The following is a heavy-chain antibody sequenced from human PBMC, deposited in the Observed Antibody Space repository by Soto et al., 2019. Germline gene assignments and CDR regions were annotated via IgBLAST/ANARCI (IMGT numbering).Heavy chain of an antibody. J-gene: IGHJ5*02. CDR2: ISYSGST. Sequence: QVQLQESGPGLVKPSQTLSLTCTVSGGSISSGDYCWGWIRQPPGKGLEWIGYISYSGSTYYDPSLKSRVTISVATSKNQVSLKLSSVTAADTAVYYCARSGAAAEIDPWGQGTLVTVSS. D-gene: IGHD6-13*01. CDR3: ARSGAAAEIDP. V-gene: IGHV4-30-4*01. CDR1: GGSISSGDYC.